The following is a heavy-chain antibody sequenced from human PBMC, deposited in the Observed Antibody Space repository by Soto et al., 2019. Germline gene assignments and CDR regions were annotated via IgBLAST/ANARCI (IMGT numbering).Heavy chain of an antibody. Sequence: ASVKVSCKASGYTFTGYYMHWVRQAPGQGLEWMGWINPNSGGRNYAQKFQGRVTMTRDRSISTAYMELSRLRSDDTAVYYCARGSPPRLPPGYWGQGTLVTVSS. CDR3: ARGSPPRLPPGY. V-gene: IGHV1-2*02. CDR2: INPNSGGR. CDR1: GYTFTGYY. D-gene: IGHD4-17*01. J-gene: IGHJ4*02.